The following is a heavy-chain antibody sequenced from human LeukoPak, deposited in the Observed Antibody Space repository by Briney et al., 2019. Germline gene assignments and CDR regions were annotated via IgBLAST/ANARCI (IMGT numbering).Heavy chain of an antibody. CDR1: GGSISSGGYY. J-gene: IGHJ3*02. CDR2: IYYSGST. D-gene: IGHD6-19*01. Sequence: SQTLSLTCTVSGGSISSGGYYWSWIRQHPGKGLEWIGYIYYSGSTYYNPSLKSRVTISVDTSKNQFSQKLSSVTAADTAVYYCARDRAVAGTEAFDIWGQGTMVTVSS. CDR3: ARDRAVAGTEAFDI. V-gene: IGHV4-31*03.